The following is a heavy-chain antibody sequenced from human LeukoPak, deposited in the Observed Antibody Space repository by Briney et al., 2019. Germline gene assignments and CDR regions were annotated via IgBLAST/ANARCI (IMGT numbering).Heavy chain of an antibody. D-gene: IGHD2-15*01. CDR1: GFTFSTYG. J-gene: IGHJ4*02. V-gene: IGHV3-30*02. CDR3: LVGGKVVDY. Sequence: GGSLRLSCAASGFTFSTYGMHWVRQAPGKGLEWVAFIRYDGSNKYYADSVKGRFTISRDNAKNSLYLQMNSLRAEDTAVYYCLVGGKVVDYWGQGTLVTVSS. CDR2: IRYDGSNK.